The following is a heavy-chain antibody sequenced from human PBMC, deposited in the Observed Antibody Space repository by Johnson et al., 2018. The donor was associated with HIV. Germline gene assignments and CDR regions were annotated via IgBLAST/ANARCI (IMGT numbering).Heavy chain of an antibody. Sequence: QVKLVESGGGVVQPGRSLRLSCAASGFTFRSYGMHWVRQAPGKGLEWVSAISGSGGSTYYADSVKGRFTISRDNSKNTLYLQMTSLGAEDTAVYYCARDLAGPWGIWGQGTMVTVSS. J-gene: IGHJ3*02. V-gene: IGHV3-NL1*01. CDR3: ARDLAGPWGI. CDR1: GFTFRSYG. CDR2: ISGSGGST. D-gene: IGHD1-26*01.